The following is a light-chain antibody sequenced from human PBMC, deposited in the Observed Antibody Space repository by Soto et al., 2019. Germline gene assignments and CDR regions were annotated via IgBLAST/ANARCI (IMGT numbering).Light chain of an antibody. CDR3: QQYGSSGT. CDR2: GAS. V-gene: IGKV3-20*01. CDR1: QGVSRK. Sequence: EIVLTQSPGTLSLSPGERATLSCRASQGVSRKLAWYQQKPGQAPRLLIYGASNRATGIPDRFSGSGSGTDFTLTISRLEPEDFAVYYCQQYGSSGTFGQGTKVDIK. J-gene: IGKJ1*01.